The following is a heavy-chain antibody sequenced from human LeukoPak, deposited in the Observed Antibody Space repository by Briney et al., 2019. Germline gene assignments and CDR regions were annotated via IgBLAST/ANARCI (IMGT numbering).Heavy chain of an antibody. CDR1: GFTFSGSA. CDR2: IRSKANSYAT. V-gene: IGHV3-73*01. D-gene: IGHD6-13*01. Sequence: GGSLRLSCAASGFTFSGSAMHWVRQASGKGLGWVGRIRSKANSYATAYAASVKGRFTISRDDSKNTAYLQMNSLKTEDTAVYYCTRSQHVEIAAAGSYYYYYYMDVWGKGTTVTVSS. CDR3: TRSQHVEIAAAGSYYYYYYMDV. J-gene: IGHJ6*03.